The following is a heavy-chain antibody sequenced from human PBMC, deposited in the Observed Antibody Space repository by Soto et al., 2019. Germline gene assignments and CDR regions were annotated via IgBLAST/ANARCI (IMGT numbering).Heavy chain of an antibody. V-gene: IGHV6-1*01. CDR2: TYYRSKWYN. J-gene: IGHJ6*02. D-gene: IGHD2-8*01. Sequence: KQSQTLSLTCAISGDSVSSNSAAWNWIRQSPSRGLEWLGRTYYRSKWYNDYAVSVKSRITINPDTSKNQFSLQLNSVTPEDTAVYYCARAGYCTNGVCYSTWAPNYYYGMDVWGQGTTVTVSS. CDR3: ARAGYCTNGVCYSTWAPNYYYGMDV. CDR1: GDSVSSNSAA.